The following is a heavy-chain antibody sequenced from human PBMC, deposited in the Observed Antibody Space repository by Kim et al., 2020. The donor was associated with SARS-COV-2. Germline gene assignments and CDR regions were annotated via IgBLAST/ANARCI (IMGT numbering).Heavy chain of an antibody. Sequence: SETLSLTCTVSGVSISYYYWSWIRQPPGKGLEWIGYIYYSGSTTYNPSLKNRVTISVDTSKNQFSLRLSSVTAADTAVYYCARGASRDPYYFDYWGQGTLAPVSS. CDR2: IYYSGST. V-gene: IGHV4-59*13. CDR3: ARGASRDPYYFDY. CDR1: GVSISYYY. J-gene: IGHJ4*02. D-gene: IGHD6-6*01.